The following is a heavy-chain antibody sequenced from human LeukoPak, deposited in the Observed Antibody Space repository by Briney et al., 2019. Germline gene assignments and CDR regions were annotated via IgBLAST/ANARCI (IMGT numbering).Heavy chain of an antibody. CDR2: ISAYNGNT. CDR1: GYTFTGYY. V-gene: IGHV1-18*04. D-gene: IGHD3-10*01. Sequence: ASVKVSCKASGYTFTGYYMHWVRQAPGQGLEWMGWISAYNGNTNYAQKLQGRVTMTTDTSTSTAYMELRSLRSDDTAVYYCASSSPGIWFGELAFDPWGQGTLVTVSS. CDR3: ASSSPGIWFGELAFDP. J-gene: IGHJ5*02.